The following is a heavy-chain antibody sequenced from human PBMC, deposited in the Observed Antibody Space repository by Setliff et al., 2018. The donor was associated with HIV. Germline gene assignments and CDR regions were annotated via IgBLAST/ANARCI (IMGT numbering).Heavy chain of an antibody. CDR2: IYTSGST. J-gene: IGHJ3*02. CDR3: ARSLVPSGYYYGRHAFDI. CDR1: GGSIRSFF. Sequence: SETLSLTCTVSGGSIRSFFWSWIRQPPGKGLEWIGHIYTSGSTNYNPSLKSRVTMSVDTSKNQFSLNLNSVTAADTAVYYCARSLVPSGYYYGRHAFDIWGQGTKVTVSS. V-gene: IGHV4-4*08. D-gene: IGHD3-22*01.